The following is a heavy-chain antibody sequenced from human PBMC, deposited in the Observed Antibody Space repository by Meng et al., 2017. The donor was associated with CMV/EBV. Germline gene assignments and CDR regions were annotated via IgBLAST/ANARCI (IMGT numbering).Heavy chain of an antibody. V-gene: IGHV3-30*04. CDR2: ISYDARNK. CDR1: GFTFSSYA. Sequence: GESLKISCAASGFTFSSYAMHWVRQAPGKGLDWVALISYDARNKYYADSVKGRFTISRDNSKNTLYLQMNSLRAEDTAVYYCAKENFKSSSAYYYYGMDVWGQGTTVTVS. J-gene: IGHJ6*02. D-gene: IGHD3-10*01. CDR3: AKENFKSSSAYYYYGMDV.